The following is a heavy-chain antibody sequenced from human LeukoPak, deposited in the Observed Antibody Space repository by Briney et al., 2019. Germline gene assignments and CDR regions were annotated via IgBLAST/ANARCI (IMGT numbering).Heavy chain of an antibody. CDR2: INPNSGGT. CDR3: ARIRLATSYFDY. Sequence: ASVKVSRKASGYTFTGYYMHWVRQAPGQGLEWMGWINPNSGGTNYAQKFQGRVTMTRDTSISTAYMELSRLRSDDTAVYYCARIRLATSYFDYWGQGTLVTVSS. CDR1: GYTFTGYY. V-gene: IGHV1-2*02. J-gene: IGHJ4*02.